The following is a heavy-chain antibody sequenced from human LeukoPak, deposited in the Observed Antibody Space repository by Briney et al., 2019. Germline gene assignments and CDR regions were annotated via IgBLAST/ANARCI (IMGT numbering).Heavy chain of an antibody. Sequence: GGSLRLSCAASGFTFSSYAMSWVRQAPGKGLEWVPAISGSGGSTYYADSVKGRFTISRDNSKNTLYLQMNSLRAEDTAVYYCAKDRAGYCSSTSCPRGMDVWGQGTTVTVSS. D-gene: IGHD2-2*01. J-gene: IGHJ6*02. CDR3: AKDRAGYCSSTSCPRGMDV. V-gene: IGHV3-23*01. CDR2: ISGSGGST. CDR1: GFTFSSYA.